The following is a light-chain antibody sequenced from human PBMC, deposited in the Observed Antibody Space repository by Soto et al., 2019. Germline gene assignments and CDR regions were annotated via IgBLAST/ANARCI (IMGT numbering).Light chain of an antibody. Sequence: MVMTQSPATLSVSPGERFTLSCRTSHSVNSHVAWYQQKPGQAPSLLLYGASTRATGIPVRFSGSGFGTEFTLTISSLKSEDFAVYYCQQYKNWPLFGQGTRLEIK. V-gene: IGKV3-15*01. CDR1: HSVNSH. CDR3: QQYKNWPL. CDR2: GAS. J-gene: IGKJ5*01.